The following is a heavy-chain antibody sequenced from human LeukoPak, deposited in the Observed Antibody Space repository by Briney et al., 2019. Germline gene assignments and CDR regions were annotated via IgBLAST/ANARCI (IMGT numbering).Heavy chain of an antibody. J-gene: IGHJ4*02. Sequence: VASVKVSCKASGYTFTGYCMHWVRQAPGQGLEWMGWINPNSGGTNYAQKFQGRVTMTRDTSISTAYMELSRLRSDDTAVYYCARDRGYYYDSSGYYGLAYWGQGTLVTVSS. CDR2: INPNSGGT. CDR3: ARDRGYYYDSSGYYGLAY. V-gene: IGHV1-2*02. D-gene: IGHD3-22*01. CDR1: GYTFTGYC.